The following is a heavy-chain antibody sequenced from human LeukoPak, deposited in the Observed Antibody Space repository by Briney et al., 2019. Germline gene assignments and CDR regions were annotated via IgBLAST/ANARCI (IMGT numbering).Heavy chain of an antibody. D-gene: IGHD1-26*01. J-gene: IGHJ4*02. CDR3: APGIVGATTGPFDY. CDR2: INPNSGGT. V-gene: IGHV1-2*02. Sequence: GASAKVSCKASGYTFTGYYMHWVRQAPGQGLVWMGWINPNSGGTNYAQKFQGRVTMTRDTSISTAYMELSRLRSDDTAVYYCAPGIVGATTGPFDYWGQGTLVTVSS. CDR1: GYTFTGYY.